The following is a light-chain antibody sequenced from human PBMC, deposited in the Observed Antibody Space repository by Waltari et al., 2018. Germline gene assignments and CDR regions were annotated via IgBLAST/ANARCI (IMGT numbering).Light chain of an antibody. J-gene: IGLJ1*01. CDR3: SSYAGSNNYV. Sequence: WYKEHPGNAPKLVIYEVSKRPSGVPDRFAGSKSGNTASLTVSGLQAEDESDYNCSSYAGSNNYVFGTGTNVTVL. V-gene: IGLV2-8*01. CDR2: EVS.